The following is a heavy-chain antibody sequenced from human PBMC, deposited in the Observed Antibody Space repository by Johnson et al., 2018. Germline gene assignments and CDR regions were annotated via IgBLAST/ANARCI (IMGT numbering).Heavy chain of an antibody. CDR1: GGSFRNYA. V-gene: IGHV1-69*01. D-gene: IGHD3-22*01. CDR3: AGEADYDSSGHRAFDI. CDR2: IIPIFGTA. Sequence: VQLVETGAEVKKPGSSVKVSCQASGGSFRNYAISWIRQAPGQGLEWMGGIIPIFGTANYAQKFQGRVTITADESTRTAYMGLSSLRSEETAGDYCAGEADYDSSGHRAFDIWGQGTMVTVSS. J-gene: IGHJ3*02.